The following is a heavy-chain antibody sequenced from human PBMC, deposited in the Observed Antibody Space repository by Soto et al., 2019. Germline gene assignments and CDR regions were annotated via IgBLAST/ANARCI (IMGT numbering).Heavy chain of an antibody. CDR2: INTYSGNT. D-gene: IGHD2-2*01. CDR3: AGGQGSLIPYYFDS. Sequence: GASVKVSCKASEHTLTNYGINWVRLAPGQGLEWMGWINTYSGNTIYAQKFQDRLTITTDTSTNTASMELRSLTSDDTAVFYCAGGQGSLIPYYFDSWGQGTLVTVSS. CDR1: EHTLTNYG. J-gene: IGHJ4*02. V-gene: IGHV1-18*04.